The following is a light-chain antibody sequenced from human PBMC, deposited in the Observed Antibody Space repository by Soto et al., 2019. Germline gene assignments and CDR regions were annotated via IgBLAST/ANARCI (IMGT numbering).Light chain of an antibody. CDR3: QQRSKWRT. CDR1: QSISGY. CDR2: DAS. Sequence: EIVLTQSPATLSLSPGERATLSCRASQSISGYLAWYQQKPGQAPRLLIYDASSRATGIPDRFSGGGSGTDFTLTISRLEPEDFAVYYCQQRSKWRTFGQGTKVDIK. J-gene: IGKJ1*01. V-gene: IGKV3-11*01.